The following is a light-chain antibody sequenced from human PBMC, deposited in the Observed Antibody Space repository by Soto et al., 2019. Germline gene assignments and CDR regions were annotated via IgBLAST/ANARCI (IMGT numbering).Light chain of an antibody. V-gene: IGKV3D-15*01. Sequence: ETVMTQSPATLSVSPGERATLSCRASQSISSNLAWYQQKPGQAPRLLMFRTSTRATGIPARFSGSGSGTDFTLTISSLEPEDFAVYYCQQRSNWPPWTFGQGTKVDIK. CDR1: QSISSN. J-gene: IGKJ1*01. CDR2: RTS. CDR3: QQRSNWPPWT.